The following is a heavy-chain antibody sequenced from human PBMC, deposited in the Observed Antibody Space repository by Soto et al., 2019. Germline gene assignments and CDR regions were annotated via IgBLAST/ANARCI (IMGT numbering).Heavy chain of an antibody. D-gene: IGHD3-3*01. Sequence: SETLSLTRTCSGGSISSSSYYWGWVRQPPGKGLEWIGSIYYSGSTYYNPSLKSRVTISVDTSKNQFSLKLSSVTAADTAVYYCARRTAYSETYNWFDPWGQGTLVTVSS. V-gene: IGHV4-39*01. J-gene: IGHJ5*02. CDR3: ARRTAYSETYNWFDP. CDR1: GGSISSSSYY. CDR2: IYYSGST.